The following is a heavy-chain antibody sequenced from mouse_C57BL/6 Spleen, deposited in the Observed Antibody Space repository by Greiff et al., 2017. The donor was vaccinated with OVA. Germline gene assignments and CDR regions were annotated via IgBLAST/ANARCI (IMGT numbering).Heavy chain of an antibody. CDR1: GYTFTDYY. D-gene: IGHD3-3*01. CDR2: INPYNGGT. J-gene: IGHJ4*01. Sequence: VQLQQSGPVLVKPGASVKMSCKASGYTFTDYYMNWVKQSHGKSLEWIGVINPYNGGTSYNQKFKGKATLTVDKSSSTAYMELNSLTSEDSAVYYCARAGLGDYAMDYWGQGTSVTVSS. V-gene: IGHV1-19*01. CDR3: ARAGLGDYAMDY.